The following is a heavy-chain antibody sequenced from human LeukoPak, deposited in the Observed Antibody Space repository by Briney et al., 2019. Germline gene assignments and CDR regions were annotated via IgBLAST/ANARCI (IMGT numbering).Heavy chain of an antibody. CDR1: GFTFSHYG. J-gene: IGHJ4*02. D-gene: IGHD3-9*01. V-gene: IGHV3-23*01. CDR2: IRSNGITT. Sequence: QPGGSLRLSCAASGFTFSHYGMNWVRHTPGKGLEWVSGIRSNGITTYYADSVKGRFTTSRDNSKNTVYLQMNSLRAEDTAVYYCANGPHYNILTGFYKVRSHLDYWGQGTLVTVSS. CDR3: ANGPHYNILTGFYKVRSHLDY.